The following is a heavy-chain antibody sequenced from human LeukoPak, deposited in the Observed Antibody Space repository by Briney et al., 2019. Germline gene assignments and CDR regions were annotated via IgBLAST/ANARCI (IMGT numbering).Heavy chain of an antibody. CDR1: GYTFTSYG. Sequence: ASVKVSCKASGYTFTSYGISWVRQAPGQGLEWMGGIIPIFGTANYAQKFQGRVTITADESTSTAYMELSSLRSEDTAVYYCARDRGGWYGYYFDYWGQGTLVTVSS. D-gene: IGHD6-19*01. CDR3: ARDRGGWYGYYFDY. V-gene: IGHV1-69*13. CDR2: IIPIFGTA. J-gene: IGHJ4*02.